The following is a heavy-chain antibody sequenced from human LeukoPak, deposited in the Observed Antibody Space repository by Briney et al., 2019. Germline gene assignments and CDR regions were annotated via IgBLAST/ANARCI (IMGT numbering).Heavy chain of an antibody. CDR2: IIPIFGTA. CDR1: GGTFSSYG. V-gene: IGHV1-69*13. D-gene: IGHD3-10*01. J-gene: IGHJ6*02. Sequence: SVKVSCKASGGTFSSYGINWVRQAPGQGLEWMGGIIPIFGTANYAQKFQGRVTITADESTSTAYMELSSLRSEDTAVYYCARARGITDYYYGMVVWGQGTTVTVSS. CDR3: ARARGITDYYYGMVV.